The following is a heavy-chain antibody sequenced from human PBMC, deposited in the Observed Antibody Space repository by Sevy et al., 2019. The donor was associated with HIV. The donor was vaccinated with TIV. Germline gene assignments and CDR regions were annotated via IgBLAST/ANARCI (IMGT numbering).Heavy chain of an antibody. V-gene: IGHV4-34*01. J-gene: IGHJ6*02. CDR3: ARGGPQTTSSYYYGMDV. D-gene: IGHD1-7*01. CDR2: INHSGST. CDR1: GGSLSGYY. Sequence: SETLSLTCTVYGGSLSGYYWTWIRQPPGKGLEWIGEINHSGSTNYNPSLKSRVTISVDTSKNHFSLKLTSLTAADTAAYYCARGGPQTTSSYYYGMDVRGQGTTVTVSS.